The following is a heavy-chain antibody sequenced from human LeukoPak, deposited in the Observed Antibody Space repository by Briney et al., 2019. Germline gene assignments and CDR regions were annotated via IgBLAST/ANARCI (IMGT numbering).Heavy chain of an antibody. V-gene: IGHV1-69*05. Sequence: GASVKVSCKASGGTFSSYAISWVRQAPGQGLEWMGGIIPIFGTANYAQKLQGRVTMTTDTSTSTAYMELRSLRSDDTAVYYCARDLPYSSSWYRPGAYYYYYMDVWGKGTTVTVSS. D-gene: IGHD6-13*01. J-gene: IGHJ6*03. CDR3: ARDLPYSSSWYRPGAYYYYYMDV. CDR2: IIPIFGTA. CDR1: GGTFSSYA.